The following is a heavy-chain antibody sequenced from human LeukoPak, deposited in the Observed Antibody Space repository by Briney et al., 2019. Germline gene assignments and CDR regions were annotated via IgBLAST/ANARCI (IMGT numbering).Heavy chain of an antibody. V-gene: IGHV3-30*02. CDR3: AKDGGVAPYYYYMDV. J-gene: IGHJ6*03. CDR1: GYTFTGYY. CDR2: IRYDGSNK. D-gene: IGHD3-16*01. Sequence: SCKASGYTFTGYYMHWVRQAPGKGLEWVAFIRYDGSNKYYADSVKGRFTISRDNSKNTLYLQMNSLRAEDTAVYYCAKDGGVAPYYYYMDVWGKGTTVTISS.